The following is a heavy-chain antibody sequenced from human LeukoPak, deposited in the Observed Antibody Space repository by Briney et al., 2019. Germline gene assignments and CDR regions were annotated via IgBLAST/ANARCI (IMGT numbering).Heavy chain of an antibody. V-gene: IGHV4-39*07. D-gene: IGHD3-22*01. CDR3: ARGFYYDSSGYSNDAFDI. CDR1: GDSISSTNYY. Sequence: SETLSLTCTVSGDSISSTNYYWGWIRQPPGKGLEWIGSIYYSGSTYYNPSLESRVTISVDTSKNQFSLKLSSVTAADTAVYYCARGFYYDSSGYSNDAFDIWGQGTMVTVSS. CDR2: IYYSGST. J-gene: IGHJ3*02.